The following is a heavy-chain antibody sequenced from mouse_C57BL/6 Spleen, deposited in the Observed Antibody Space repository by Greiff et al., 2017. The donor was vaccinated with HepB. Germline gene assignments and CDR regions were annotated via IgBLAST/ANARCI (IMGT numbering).Heavy chain of an antibody. Sequence: EVQLQQSGPELVKPGASVKISYKASGYTFTDYYMNWVKQSHGKSLEWIGDINPNNGGTSYNQKFKGKATLTVDKSSSTAYMELRSLTSEDSAVYYCARTIYYDYDATSLDYWGQGTTLTVSS. CDR1: GYTFTDYY. CDR3: ARTIYYDYDATSLDY. J-gene: IGHJ2*01. V-gene: IGHV1-26*01. CDR2: INPNNGGT. D-gene: IGHD2-4*01.